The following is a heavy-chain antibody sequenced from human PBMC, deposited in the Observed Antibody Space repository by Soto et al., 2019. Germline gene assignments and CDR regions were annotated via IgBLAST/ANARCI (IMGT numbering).Heavy chain of an antibody. V-gene: IGHV3-15*01. Sequence: PGGSLRLPCAASGFTFSNAWMSWVRQAPGKGLEWVGRIKSKVDSATTDYAAPVKGRFSISRDDSRNTLYLQMNSLKIEDTAVYYCTTDDPINRNWGQGTLVTVSS. CDR2: IKSKVDSATT. CDR3: TTDDPINRN. CDR1: GFTFSNAW. J-gene: IGHJ4*02.